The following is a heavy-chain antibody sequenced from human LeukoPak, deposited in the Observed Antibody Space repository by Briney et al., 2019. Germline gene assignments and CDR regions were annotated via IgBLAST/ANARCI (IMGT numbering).Heavy chain of an antibody. V-gene: IGHV3-74*01. D-gene: IGHD1/OR15-1a*01. CDR2: INPDGTII. CDR3: AKDLSWNTADR. J-gene: IGHJ5*02. CDR1: GFTYTNYW. Sequence: GGSLRLSCVASGFTYTNYWMHWFRQVSGKGPVWVSRINPDGTIIDYADFVKGRFTISGDNAKNLLYLQMKGLRADDTALYYCAKDLSWNTADRWGQGTLVTVSS.